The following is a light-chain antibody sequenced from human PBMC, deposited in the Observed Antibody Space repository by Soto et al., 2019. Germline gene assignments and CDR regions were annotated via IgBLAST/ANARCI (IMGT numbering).Light chain of an antibody. Sequence: DIQMTQSPSSLSASVGDRVTITCRASQDINNYVVWYQQSPGKVPKLLIYVASTLHSGVPSRFSGSGSGTDFTLTISSLQPEDVATYYCQKYNSAPLTFGGGTKVDIK. J-gene: IGKJ4*01. V-gene: IGKV1-27*01. CDR2: VAS. CDR1: QDINNY. CDR3: QKYNSAPLT.